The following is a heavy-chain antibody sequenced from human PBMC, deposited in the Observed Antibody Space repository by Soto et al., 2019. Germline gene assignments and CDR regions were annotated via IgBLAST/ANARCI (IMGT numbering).Heavy chain of an antibody. J-gene: IGHJ6*02. D-gene: IGHD6-13*01. V-gene: IGHV3-21*01. Sequence: GGSLRLSCAASGFTFSSYTMNWVRQAPGKGLEWVSSITSISTYIYYADSVKGRFTISRDNTKNSLYLQMNSLRAEDTAVYYCARDLGYSSSWNVSYYYGMDVCGQGTTVTVAS. CDR2: ITSISTYI. CDR1: GFTFSSYT. CDR3: ARDLGYSSSWNVSYYYGMDV.